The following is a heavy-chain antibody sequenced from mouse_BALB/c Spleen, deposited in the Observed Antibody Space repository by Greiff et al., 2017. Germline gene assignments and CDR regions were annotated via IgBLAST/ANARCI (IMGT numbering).Heavy chain of an antibody. Sequence: EVQLQQSGTVLARPGASVKMSCKASGYSFTSYWMHWVKQRPGQGLEWIGAIYPGNSDTSYNQKFKGKAKLTAVTSASTAYMELSSLTNEDSAVYYCTRGGYGNYWYFDVWGAGTTVTVSS. D-gene: IGHD2-10*02. J-gene: IGHJ1*01. V-gene: IGHV1-5*01. CDR1: GYSFTSYW. CDR3: TRGGYGNYWYFDV. CDR2: IYPGNSDT.